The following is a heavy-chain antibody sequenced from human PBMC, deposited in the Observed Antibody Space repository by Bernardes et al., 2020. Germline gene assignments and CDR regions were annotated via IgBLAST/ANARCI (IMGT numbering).Heavy chain of an antibody. CDR2: ISSSSSTI. V-gene: IGHV3-48*01. D-gene: IGHD6-19*01. Sequence: QAPGKGLEWVSYISSSSSTIYYADSVKGRFTISRDNAKNSLYLQMNSLRAEDTAVYYCARTYSSGWYYFDYWGQGTLVTVSS. J-gene: IGHJ4*02. CDR3: ARTYSSGWYYFDY.